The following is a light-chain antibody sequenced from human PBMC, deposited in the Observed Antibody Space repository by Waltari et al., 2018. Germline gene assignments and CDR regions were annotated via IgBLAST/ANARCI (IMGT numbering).Light chain of an antibody. CDR1: QSVSSN. CDR2: AAS. Sequence: EIVLTQSPATLSVSLGERVTFPCRASQSVSSNLAWYQQKPGQAPRLIIYAASNRATGIPARFSGSGSGTEFTLTISSLQSEDFAVYYCQENNHWPPVWTFGQGTNVEIK. J-gene: IGKJ1*01. V-gene: IGKV3-15*01. CDR3: QENNHWPPVWT.